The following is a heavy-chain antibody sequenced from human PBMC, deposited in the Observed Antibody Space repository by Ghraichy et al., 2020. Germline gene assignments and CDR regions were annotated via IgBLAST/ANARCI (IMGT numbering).Heavy chain of an antibody. CDR2: IYYSGST. J-gene: IGHJ6*03. CDR1: GGSISSYY. CDR3: ARGYCSSTSCPYYYYYMDV. Sequence: SQTLSLTCTVSGGSISSYYWSWIQQPPGKGLEWIGYIYYSGSTNYNPSLKSRVTISVDTSKNQFSLKLSSVTAADTAVYYCARGYCSSTSCPYYYYYMDVWGKGTTVTVSS. V-gene: IGHV4-59*08. D-gene: IGHD2-2*01.